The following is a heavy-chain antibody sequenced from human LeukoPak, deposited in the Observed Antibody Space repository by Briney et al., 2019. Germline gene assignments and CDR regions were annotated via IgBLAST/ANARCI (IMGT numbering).Heavy chain of an antibody. V-gene: IGHV3-30*18. CDR2: IPSDGSDK. D-gene: IGHD5-18*01. CDR1: GFVFSSYA. CDR3: AKDWTPGYSNNYGAFDI. J-gene: IGHJ3*02. Sequence: PGGSLRLSCAASGFVFSSYAMHWVRQAPGNGLEWVAVIPSDGSDKYYTESVKGRFTVSRDNSKNTVYLQMNNLRPDDSAVYYCAKDWTPGYSNNYGAFDIWGQGTMVTVSS.